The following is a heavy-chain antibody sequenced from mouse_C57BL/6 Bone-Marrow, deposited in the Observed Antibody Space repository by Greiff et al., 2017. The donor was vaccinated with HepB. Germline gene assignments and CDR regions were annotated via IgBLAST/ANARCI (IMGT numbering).Heavy chain of an antibody. CDR2: ISNGGGST. CDR3: ARPYGKDAMDY. CDR1: GFTFSDYY. V-gene: IGHV5-12*01. D-gene: IGHD2-1*01. Sequence: EVKVEESGGGLVQPGGSLKLSCAASGFTFSDYYMYWVRQTPEKRLEWVAYISNGGGSTYYPDTVKGRFTISRDNAKNTLYLQMSRLKSEDTAMYYCARPYGKDAMDYWGQGTSVTVSS. J-gene: IGHJ4*01.